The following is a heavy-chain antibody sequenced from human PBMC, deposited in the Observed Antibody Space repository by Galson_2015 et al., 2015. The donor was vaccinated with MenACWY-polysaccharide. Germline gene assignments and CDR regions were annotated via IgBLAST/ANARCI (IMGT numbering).Heavy chain of an antibody. Sequence: FLRLSCAASGFTFSSYAMHWVRQAPGKGLEWVAVISYDESNKYYADSVKDRFTISRDNSKNTLYLQMNSLRAEDTAVYYCARTYCDRTTCYGMDVWGQGTTVTVSS. D-gene: IGHD2-2*01. J-gene: IGHJ6*02. V-gene: IGHV3-30-3*01. CDR1: GFTFSSYA. CDR3: ARTYCDRTTCYGMDV. CDR2: ISYDESNK.